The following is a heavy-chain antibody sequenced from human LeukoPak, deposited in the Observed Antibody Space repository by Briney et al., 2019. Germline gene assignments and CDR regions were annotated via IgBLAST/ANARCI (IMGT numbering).Heavy chain of an antibody. CDR2: ISAYNGNT. CDR1: GYTFTSYG. J-gene: IGHJ6*03. D-gene: IGHD1-26*01. V-gene: IGHV1-18*01. CDR3: ARRSGSYSLYDYYYYYMDV. Sequence: ASVKVSCXASGYTFTSYGISWVRQAPGQGLEWMGWISAYNGNTNYAQKLQGRVTMTTDTSTSTAYMELRSLRSDGTAVYYCARRSGSYSLYDYYYYYMDVWGKGTTVTVSS.